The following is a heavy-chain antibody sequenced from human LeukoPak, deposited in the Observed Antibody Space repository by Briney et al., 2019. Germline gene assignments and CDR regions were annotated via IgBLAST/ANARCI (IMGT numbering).Heavy chain of an antibody. CDR3: ANTPYNWNDRPLDY. J-gene: IGHJ4*02. CDR1: GGTFSSYA. D-gene: IGHD1-20*01. Sequence: SVKVSCKASGGTFSSYAISLVRQAPGQGLEWMGGIIPIFGTANYAQKFQGRVTITTDESTSTAYMELSSLRSEDTAVYYCANTPYNWNDRPLDYWGQGTLVTVSS. V-gene: IGHV1-69*05. CDR2: IIPIFGTA.